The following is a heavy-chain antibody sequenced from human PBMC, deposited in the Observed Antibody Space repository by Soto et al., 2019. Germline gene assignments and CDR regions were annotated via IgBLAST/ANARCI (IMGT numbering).Heavy chain of an antibody. V-gene: IGHV4-4*02. CDR1: GDSISGSNW. D-gene: IGHD6-13*01. CDR2: IYHSGNT. Sequence: QVQLQESGPGLVKPSGTLSLTCAVSGDSISGSNWWSWVRQSPGKGLEWIGEIYHSGNTNYNPSLKGRATISVDKSKNQFSLRLNSVTAADTAVYYCVRVVWGVPAPGTSGWFDPWGQGNLVTVSS. CDR3: VRVVWGVPAPGTSGWFDP. J-gene: IGHJ5*02.